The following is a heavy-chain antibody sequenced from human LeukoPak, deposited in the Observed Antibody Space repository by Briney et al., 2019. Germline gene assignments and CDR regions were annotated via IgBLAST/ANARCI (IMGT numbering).Heavy chain of an antibody. Sequence: GGSLRLSCAASGFTFSSYGMHWFRQAPGKVLDWVAFIRHDGSNKYYADSVKGRFTISRDNSKNTLYMQMNSLRAEDTAMYYCAKAVLTGYYAGFDYWGQGTLVTVSS. V-gene: IGHV3-30*02. CDR1: GFTFSSYG. J-gene: IGHJ4*02. D-gene: IGHD3-9*01. CDR3: AKAVLTGYYAGFDY. CDR2: IRHDGSNK.